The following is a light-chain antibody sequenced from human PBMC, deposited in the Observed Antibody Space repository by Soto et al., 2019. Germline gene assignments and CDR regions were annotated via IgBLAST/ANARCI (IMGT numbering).Light chain of an antibody. Sequence: EIVMTQSPATLSVSPGERATLSCRASQSVGGNLAWYQQRPGRAPRLLIYDASTRATDIPARFSGSGSGTEFTLTIRILQSEDFALYYCQPYNNWPLYTFGQGTKLEIK. V-gene: IGKV3-15*01. CDR2: DAS. J-gene: IGKJ2*01. CDR3: QPYNNWPLYT. CDR1: QSVGGN.